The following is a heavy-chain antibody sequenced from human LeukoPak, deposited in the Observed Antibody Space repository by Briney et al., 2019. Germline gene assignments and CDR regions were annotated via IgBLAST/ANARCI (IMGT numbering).Heavy chain of an antibody. J-gene: IGHJ4*02. CDR2: IYYSGST. CDR3: ARAGAYGDYIDY. D-gene: IGHD4-17*01. V-gene: IGHV4-31*03. Sequence: PSETLSLTCTVSGGSISSGGYYWSWIRQHPGKGLEWIGYIYYSGSTYYNPSLKSRVTISVDTSKNQSSLKLSSVTAADTAVYYCARAGAYGDYIDYWGQGTLVTVSS. CDR1: GGSISSGGYY.